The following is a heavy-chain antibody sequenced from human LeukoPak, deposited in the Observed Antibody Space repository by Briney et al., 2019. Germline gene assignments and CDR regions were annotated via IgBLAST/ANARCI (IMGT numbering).Heavy chain of an antibody. V-gene: IGHV1-18*01. CDR2: ISAYNGNR. CDR1: GYSFGDYG. J-gene: IGHJ4*02. D-gene: IGHD5-12*01. CDR3: ARDDSGAKVDIDY. Sequence: ASVNVSCKASGYSFGDYGFSWVRQAPGPGLGWLGWISAYNGNRNYAQKVEGRVTMTTDTSTSTAYLELRGLRPDDTAVYYCARDDSGAKVDIDYWGQGTLLIVSS.